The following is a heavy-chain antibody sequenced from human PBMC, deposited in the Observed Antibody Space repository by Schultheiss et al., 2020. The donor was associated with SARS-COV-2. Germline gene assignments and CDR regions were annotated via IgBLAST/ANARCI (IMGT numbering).Heavy chain of an antibody. CDR1: GGSISSGGYY. CDR2: IYHSGST. J-gene: IGHJ5*02. CDR3: ARVVGYSSSLYWFDP. Sequence: SETLSLTCTVSGGSISSGGYYWSWIRQHPGKGLEWIGYIYHSGSTYYNPSLKSRVTISVDTSKNQFSLKLSSVTAADTAVYYCARVVGYSSSLYWFDPWGQGTLVTVSS. V-gene: IGHV4-31*03. D-gene: IGHD6-13*01.